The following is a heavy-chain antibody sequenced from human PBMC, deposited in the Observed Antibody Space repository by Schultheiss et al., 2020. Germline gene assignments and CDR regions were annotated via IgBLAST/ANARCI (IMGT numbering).Heavy chain of an antibody. V-gene: IGHV3-11*04. CDR1: GFTFSDYY. D-gene: IGHD1-1*01. Sequence: GGSLRLSCAASGFTFSDYYMSWIRQAPGKGLEWVSYISSSGSIKNNADSVKGRFTISRDNAKNTLYLQMNSLRAEDTAVYYCARGMERHYYYGMDVWGQGTTVTVSS. CDR2: ISSSGSIK. CDR3: ARGMERHYYYGMDV. J-gene: IGHJ6*02.